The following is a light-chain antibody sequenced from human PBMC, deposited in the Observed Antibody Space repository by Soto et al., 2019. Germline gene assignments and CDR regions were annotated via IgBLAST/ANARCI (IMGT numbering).Light chain of an antibody. CDR3: QQYSGPRT. CDR1: QNIYYW. CDR2: DAS. J-gene: IGKJ1*01. Sequence: DIQMTQSPSTLSASVGDRVTITCQASQNIYYWLAWYQQKLGSPPKLLIYDASNLGHGVPSRFSGGGSGTQFTLNINSLRPDDVATYYCQQYSGPRTFGQGTKVEI. V-gene: IGKV1-5*01.